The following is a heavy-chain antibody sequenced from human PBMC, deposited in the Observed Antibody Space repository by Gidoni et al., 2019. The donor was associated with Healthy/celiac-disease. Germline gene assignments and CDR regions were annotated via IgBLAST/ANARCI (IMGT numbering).Heavy chain of an antibody. CDR2: INPSGGST. D-gene: IGHD6-19*01. CDR3: AGDAFSSGWSHPLDY. J-gene: IGHJ4*02. CDR1: GSTFTSYY. V-gene: IGHV1-46*01. Sequence: QVQLVQSGAEVKKPGASVKVSCKASGSTFTSYYMHWVRQAPGQGLEWMGIINPSGGSTSYAQKFQGRVTMTRDTSTSTVYMELSSLRSEDTAVYYCAGDAFSSGWSHPLDYWGQGTLVTVSS.